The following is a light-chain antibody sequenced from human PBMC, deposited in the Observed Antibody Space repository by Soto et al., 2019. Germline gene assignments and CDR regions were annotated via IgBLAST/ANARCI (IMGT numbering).Light chain of an antibody. V-gene: IGKV1-33*01. CDR3: QQYDGLPPYT. J-gene: IGKJ2*01. CDR1: QDIKDF. Sequence: DIQMTQSPSSLSASVGDRVTITCQASQDIKDFLNWYQQKPGKAPKLLIYDASNLEPGVPSRFSGRGSGTDFTFTIASLQTEDIATYYCQQYDGLPPYTFGQGTKLEIK. CDR2: DAS.